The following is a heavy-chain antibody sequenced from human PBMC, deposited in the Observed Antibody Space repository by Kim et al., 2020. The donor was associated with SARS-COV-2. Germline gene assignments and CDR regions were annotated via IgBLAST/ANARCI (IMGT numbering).Heavy chain of an antibody. CDR1: GYSFTNFG. J-gene: IGHJ5*02. V-gene: IGHV7-4-1*02. CDR2: INTDTGTP. D-gene: IGHD3-10*01. CDR3: ARVASSAIILRNWFDP. Sequence: ASVKVSCKASGYSFTNFGLKWVRQAPGQSLAWMGWINTDTGTPTYGQGFTGRFVFSLDTSVSTAYLQITNLKSEDTAVYYCARVASSAIILRNWFDPWGQ.